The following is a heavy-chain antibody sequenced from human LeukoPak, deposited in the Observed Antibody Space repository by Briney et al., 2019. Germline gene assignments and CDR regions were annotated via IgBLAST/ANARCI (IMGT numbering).Heavy chain of an antibody. Sequence: SETLSLTCTVSGGSISTSGYYWGWIRQPPGEGLEWIGIIYYSGITYYNPSLKSRVTLSVDASRNQFSLKLSSVTAADTAVYYCARQRVRGVIYDAFDIWGQGTMVTVSS. CDR3: ARQRVRGVIYDAFDI. CDR2: IYYSGIT. CDR1: GGSISTSGYY. V-gene: IGHV4-39*01. D-gene: IGHD3-10*01. J-gene: IGHJ3*02.